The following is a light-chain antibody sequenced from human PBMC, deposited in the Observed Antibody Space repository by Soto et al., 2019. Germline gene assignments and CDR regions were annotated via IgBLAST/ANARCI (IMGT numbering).Light chain of an antibody. J-gene: IGLJ1*01. CDR2: DVT. V-gene: IGLV2-14*03. CDR3: SSYTTSNTRQIV. Sequence: QSVLTQPASVSGSPGQSITISCTGTSSDVGGYNYVSWYQHHPGKAPKLIIYDVTNRPSGVSNPFSGSKSGNTASLTISGLQPEDEADYYCSSYTTSNTRQIVFGTGTKVPV. CDR1: SSDVGGYNY.